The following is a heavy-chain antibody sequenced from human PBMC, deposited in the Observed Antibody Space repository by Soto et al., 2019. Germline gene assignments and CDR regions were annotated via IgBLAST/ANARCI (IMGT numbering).Heavy chain of an antibody. CDR1: GGSFSGYY. CDR2: INHSGST. Sequence: SETLSLTCAVYGGSFSGYYWSWIRQPPGKGLEWIGEINHSGSTNYNPSLKSRVTISVDTSKNQFSLKLSSVTAADTAVYYCASPPREVFGEWGRFDPWGQGTLVTVSS. CDR3: ASPPREVFGEWGRFDP. J-gene: IGHJ5*02. D-gene: IGHD3-10*01. V-gene: IGHV4-34*01.